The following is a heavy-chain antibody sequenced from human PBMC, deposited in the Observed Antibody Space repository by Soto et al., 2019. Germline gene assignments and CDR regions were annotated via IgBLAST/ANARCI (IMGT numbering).Heavy chain of an antibody. D-gene: IGHD2-2*01. CDR1: GFTVSSNY. CDR3: ARSRGDIVLVPAALFDY. J-gene: IGHJ4*02. V-gene: IGHV3-66*01. Sequence: GGSLRLSCAASGFTVSSNYMSWVRQAPGKGLEWVSVIYSGGSTYYADSVKGRFTISRDNSKNTLYLQMNSLRAEDTAVYYCARSRGDIVLVPAALFDYWGQGTLVTVSS. CDR2: IYSGGST.